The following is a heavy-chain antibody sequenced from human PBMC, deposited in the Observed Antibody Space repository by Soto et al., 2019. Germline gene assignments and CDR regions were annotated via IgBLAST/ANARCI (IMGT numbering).Heavy chain of an antibody. CDR2: IYYSGST. D-gene: IGHD1-20*01. Sequence: PSETLSLTCTVXGGCISSGGYYWSWIRQHPGKGLEWIGYIYYSGSTYYNPSLKSRVTISVDTSKNQFSLKLSSVTAADTAVYYCARPNWNDFYYGMDVWGQGTTVTVSS. CDR1: GGCISSGGYY. CDR3: ARPNWNDFYYGMDV. V-gene: IGHV4-31*03. J-gene: IGHJ6*02.